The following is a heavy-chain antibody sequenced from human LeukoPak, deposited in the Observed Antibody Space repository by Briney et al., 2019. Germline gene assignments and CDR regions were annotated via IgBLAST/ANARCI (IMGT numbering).Heavy chain of an antibody. CDR3: ARADQFGEFTFDY. J-gene: IGHJ4*02. D-gene: IGHD3-10*01. CDR1: GGSISSSSYY. Sequence: SETLSLTCTVSGGSISSSSYYWGWIRQPAGKGLEWIGRIYTSGSTHYNPSLKSRVTISVDTSKNQFSLKLSSVTAADTAVYYCARADQFGEFTFDYWGQGTLVTVSS. V-gene: IGHV4-61*02. CDR2: IYTSGST.